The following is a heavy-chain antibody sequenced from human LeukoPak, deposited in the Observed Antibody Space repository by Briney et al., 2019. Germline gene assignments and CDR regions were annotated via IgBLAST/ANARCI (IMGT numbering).Heavy chain of an antibody. CDR2: ISGSGGST. Sequence: PSETLSLTCAVYGGSFSGYYWSWIRQPPGKGLEWVSAISGSGGSTYYADSVKGRFTISRDNSKNTLYLQMNSLRAEDTAVYYCETHNWFDPWGQGTLVTVSS. CDR3: ETHNWFDP. J-gene: IGHJ5*02. V-gene: IGHV3-23*01. CDR1: GGSFSGYY.